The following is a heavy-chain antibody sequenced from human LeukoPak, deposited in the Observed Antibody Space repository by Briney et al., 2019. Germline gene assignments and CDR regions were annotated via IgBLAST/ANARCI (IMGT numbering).Heavy chain of an antibody. Sequence: SETLSLTCTVSGGSISSYYWSWIRQPPGKGLEWIGYIYYSGSSNYNPSLKSRVTMSADTSKNQFSLKLSSVTAADTAVYYCARDRGMGAYYFDYWGQGTLVTVSS. CDR3: ARDRGMGAYYFDY. CDR2: IYYSGSS. CDR1: GGSISSYY. D-gene: IGHD1-26*01. V-gene: IGHV4-59*01. J-gene: IGHJ4*02.